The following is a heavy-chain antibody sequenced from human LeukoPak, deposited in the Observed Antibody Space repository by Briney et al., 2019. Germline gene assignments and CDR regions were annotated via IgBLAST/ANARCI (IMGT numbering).Heavy chain of an antibody. Sequence: PGGSLRLSCVASGFTFSSYAMSWVRQAPGKGLEWVSAISGSGGSTYYADSVKGRFTISRDNSKNTLYLQMNSLRAEDTAVYYCARSPQQQLRYFDYWGQGTLVTVSS. D-gene: IGHD6-13*01. CDR1: GFTFSSYA. V-gene: IGHV3-23*01. CDR2: ISGSGGST. CDR3: ARSPQQQLRYFDY. J-gene: IGHJ4*02.